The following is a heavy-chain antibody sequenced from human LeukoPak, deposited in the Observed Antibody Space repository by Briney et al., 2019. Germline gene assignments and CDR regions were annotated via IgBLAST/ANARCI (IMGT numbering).Heavy chain of an antibody. D-gene: IGHD6-19*01. V-gene: IGHV4-30-2*02. CDR2: IYHSGST. CDR1: GGSISSGGYS. CDR3: ARESFGSGSLYFDY. Sequence: SETLSLTCAVSGGSISSGGYSWSWIRQPPGKGLEWIGYIYHSGSTYYNPSLKSRVTISVDRSKNQFSLKLSSVTAADTAVYYCARESFGSGSLYFDYWGQGTLVTVSS. J-gene: IGHJ4*02.